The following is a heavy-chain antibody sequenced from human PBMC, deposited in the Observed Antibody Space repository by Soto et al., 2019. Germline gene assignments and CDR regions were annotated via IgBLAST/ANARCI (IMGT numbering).Heavy chain of an antibody. CDR3: ARDPWAADY. J-gene: IGHJ4*02. CDR2: IYSGGST. V-gene: IGHV3-66*01. D-gene: IGHD3-16*01. CDR1: GFTVSTKY. Sequence: EVQLVESGGGLVQPGGSLRLSCAASGFTVSTKYMSWVRQAPGKGLEWVSVIYSGGSTFYADSVRGRFTISRDNSKNTVNLQMISVRAEDSAVYYCARDPWAADYWGQGTLVTVSS.